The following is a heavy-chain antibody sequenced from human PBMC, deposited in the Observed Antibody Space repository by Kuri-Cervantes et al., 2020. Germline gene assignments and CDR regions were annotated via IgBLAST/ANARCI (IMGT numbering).Heavy chain of an antibody. D-gene: IGHD3-3*01. Sequence: SETLSLTCTVSGGSISSGDYYWSWIRQPPGKGLEWIGSIYYSGSTYYNPSLKSRVTISVDTSKNQFSLKLSSVPAADTAVYYCAREGEWLLFSGGGFDPWGQGTLVTVSS. CDR2: IYYSGST. CDR3: AREGEWLLFSGGGFDP. J-gene: IGHJ5*02. V-gene: IGHV4-39*07. CDR1: GGSISSGDYY.